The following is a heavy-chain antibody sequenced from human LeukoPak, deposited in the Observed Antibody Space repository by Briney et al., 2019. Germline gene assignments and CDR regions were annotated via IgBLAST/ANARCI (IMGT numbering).Heavy chain of an antibody. Sequence: ASVKVSCKASGYTFTSYGISWVRQAPGQGLAWMGWISAYNGNTNYAQKLQGRVTMTTDTSTSTAYMELRSLRSDDTAVYYCARDARRGYYDSSGYRVDYWGQGTLVTVSS. V-gene: IGHV1-18*01. CDR3: ARDARRGYYDSSGYRVDY. D-gene: IGHD3-22*01. CDR2: ISAYNGNT. CDR1: GYTFTSYG. J-gene: IGHJ4*02.